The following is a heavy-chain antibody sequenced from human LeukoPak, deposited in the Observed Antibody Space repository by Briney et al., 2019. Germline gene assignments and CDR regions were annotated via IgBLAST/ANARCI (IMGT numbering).Heavy chain of an antibody. V-gene: IGHV3-11*01. J-gene: IGHJ4*02. CDR2: ISSGGDTN. CDR3: AREMGGDYGSGTFFDL. D-gene: IGHD3-10*01. CDR1: EFVVSDYY. Sequence: GRSLRLSCAASEFVVSDYYMSWVRQAPGKGLEWVSYISSGGDTNYDADSVKGRFTISRDNTTNSLYLQMNSLRAEDTAVYYCAREMGGDYGSGTFFDLWGQGNMVTVSS.